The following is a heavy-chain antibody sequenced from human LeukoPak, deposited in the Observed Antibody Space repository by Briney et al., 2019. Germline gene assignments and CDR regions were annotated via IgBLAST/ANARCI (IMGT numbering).Heavy chain of an antibody. Sequence: SETLSLTCTVSGGSISSYYWSWIRQPPGKGLEWIGYIYYSGSTNYNPSLKSRVTISVDTSKNQFSLKLSSVTAADTAVYYRARGRSWYYFDYWGQGTLVTVSS. CDR1: GGSISSYY. D-gene: IGHD6-13*01. CDR2: IYYSGST. J-gene: IGHJ4*02. V-gene: IGHV4-59*01. CDR3: ARGRSWYYFDY.